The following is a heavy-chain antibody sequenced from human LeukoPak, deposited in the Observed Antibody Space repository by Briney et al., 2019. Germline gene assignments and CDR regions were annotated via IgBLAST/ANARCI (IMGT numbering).Heavy chain of an antibody. J-gene: IGHJ5*02. Sequence: SETLSLTCTVSGASISSYYWSWIRQPPGKGLEWIGYIYYSGSARYNPSLKSRVTISVDTSKNQFSLKLSSVTAADTAVYYCARVGILRFPSNWFDPWGQGTLVTVSS. V-gene: IGHV4-59*01. CDR1: GASISSYY. D-gene: IGHD3-3*01. CDR2: IYYSGSA. CDR3: ARVGILRFPSNWFDP.